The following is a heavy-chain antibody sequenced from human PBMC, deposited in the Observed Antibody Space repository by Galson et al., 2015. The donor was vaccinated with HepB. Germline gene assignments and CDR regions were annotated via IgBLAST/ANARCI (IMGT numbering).Heavy chain of an antibody. D-gene: IGHD3-3*01. CDR2: IKQDGSEK. CDR1: GFTFSSYW. Sequence: SLRLSCAASGFTFSSYWMSWVRQAPGKGLEWVANIKQDGSEKYYVDSVKGRFTISRDNAKNSLYLQMNSLRAEDTAVYYCAREAYYDFWSGYYTPDYWGQGTLVTVSS. V-gene: IGHV3-7*01. CDR3: AREAYYDFWSGYYTPDY. J-gene: IGHJ4*02.